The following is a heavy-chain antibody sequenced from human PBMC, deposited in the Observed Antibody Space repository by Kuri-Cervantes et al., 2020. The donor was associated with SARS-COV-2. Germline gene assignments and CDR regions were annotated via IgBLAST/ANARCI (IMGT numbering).Heavy chain of an antibody. J-gene: IGHJ4*02. CDR1: GFIFSNYW. CDR2: TNTDGSST. D-gene: IGHD1-26*01. V-gene: IGHV3-74*01. CDR3: ARAFLRGGSDY. Sequence: GESLKISCAASGFIFSNYWMHWVRQAPGKGLVWVSRTNTDGSSTSYADSVKGRFTISRDNAKNTLYLQMNSLRAEDTAVYYCARAFLRGGSDYWGQGTLVTVSS.